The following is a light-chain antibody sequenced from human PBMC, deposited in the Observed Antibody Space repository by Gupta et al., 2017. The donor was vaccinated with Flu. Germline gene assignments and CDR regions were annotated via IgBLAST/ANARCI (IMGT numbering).Light chain of an antibody. CDR2: EAS. Sequence: VGDRVTIACRARQHIGTWLAWYQQKPGKAPKLLMSEASNLQSGVPSRFSGSGSGTEFTLTISSLQPDDFATYYCQQYNSYWTFGQGTKVEIK. CDR1: QHIGTW. V-gene: IGKV1-5*03. CDR3: QQYNSYWT. J-gene: IGKJ1*01.